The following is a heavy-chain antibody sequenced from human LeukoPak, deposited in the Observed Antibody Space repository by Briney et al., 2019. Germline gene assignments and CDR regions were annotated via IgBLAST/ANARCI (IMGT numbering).Heavy chain of an antibody. CDR1: GGTFSSYA. Sequence: ASVKVSCKASGGTFSSYATSWVRQAPGQGLEWMGIINPTGGSTTYAQKFQGRVTMTRDTSTSTVYMELSSLRSDDTAVYYCARTAARRFDCWGQGTLVTVSS. J-gene: IGHJ4*02. D-gene: IGHD6-6*01. CDR2: INPTGGST. V-gene: IGHV1-46*01. CDR3: ARTAARRFDC.